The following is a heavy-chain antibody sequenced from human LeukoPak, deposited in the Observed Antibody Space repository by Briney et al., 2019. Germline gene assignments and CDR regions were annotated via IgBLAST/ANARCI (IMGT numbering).Heavy chain of an antibody. CDR1: GFTFRNYG. V-gene: IGHV3-30*19. CDR3: ARSRPVAKILTYYYYGMDV. Sequence: GGSLRLSCAASGFTFRNYGMHWVRQAPGKGLEWVAVISYDGSNKYYADSVKGRFTISRDNSKNTLYLQMNSLRAEDTAVYYCARSRPVAKILTYYYYGMDVWGQGTTVTVSS. CDR2: ISYDGSNK. J-gene: IGHJ6*02. D-gene: IGHD5-24*01.